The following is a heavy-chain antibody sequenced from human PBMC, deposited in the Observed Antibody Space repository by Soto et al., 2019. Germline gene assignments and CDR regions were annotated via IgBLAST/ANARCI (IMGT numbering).Heavy chain of an antibody. J-gene: IGHJ4*02. CDR3: ARVSYDYIWGSYRYQRLHAGQAQGY. CDR2: MNPNSGNT. Sequence: ASVKVSCKASGYTFTSYDINWVRQATGQGLEWMGWMNPNSGNTGYAQKFQGRVTMTRNTSISTAYMELSSLRSEDTAVYYCARVSYDYIWGSYRYQRLHAGQAQGYWGQGTLVTVSS. CDR1: GYTFTSYD. V-gene: IGHV1-8*01. D-gene: IGHD3-16*02.